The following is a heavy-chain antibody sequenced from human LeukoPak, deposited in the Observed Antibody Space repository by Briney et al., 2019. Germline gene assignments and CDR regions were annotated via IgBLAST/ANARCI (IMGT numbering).Heavy chain of an antibody. CDR1: GGSFSGYH. Sequence: PSETLSLTCAVYGGSFSGYHWSWIRQPPGKGLEWIGEINHSGSTNYSPSLKSRVTISVDTSKNQFSLKLSSVTAADTAVYYCARGVGYCSGGSCYLFDYWGQGILVTVSS. CDR2: INHSGST. J-gene: IGHJ4*02. D-gene: IGHD2-15*01. CDR3: ARGVGYCSGGSCYLFDY. V-gene: IGHV4-34*01.